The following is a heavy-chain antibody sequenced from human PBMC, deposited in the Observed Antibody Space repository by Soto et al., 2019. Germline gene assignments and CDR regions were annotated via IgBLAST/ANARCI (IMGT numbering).Heavy chain of an antibody. CDR1: GYSFANYW. J-gene: IGHJ5*02. D-gene: IGHD1-7*01. Sequence: EVQLVQSGTEVKKPGESLRISCQASGYSFANYWIIWLRQLPGKGLEWMGRIDPSDSYTDYNPSFRGLVTISCDRSINTVYLHWTSLKASDTAMYYCARPQGGTDWLDPWGQGTLVTVSS. CDR3: ARPQGGTDWLDP. V-gene: IGHV5-10-1*03. CDR2: IDPSDSYT.